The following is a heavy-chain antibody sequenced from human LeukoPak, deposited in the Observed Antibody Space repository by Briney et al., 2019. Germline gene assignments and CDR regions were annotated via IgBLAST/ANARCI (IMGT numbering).Heavy chain of an antibody. CDR3: ARDLGRHYYGSEFDY. CDR2: IYYSGST. Sequence: SETLSLTCTVSGGSIRSDSYAGGWIRQPPGTGLEWLGSIYYSGSTYYNQSPKSRVTISVDTSKNQFSLKLSSVTAADTAVYYCARDLGRHYYGSEFDYWGQGTLVTVSS. J-gene: IGHJ4*02. CDR1: GGSIRSDSYA. D-gene: IGHD3-10*01. V-gene: IGHV4-39*02.